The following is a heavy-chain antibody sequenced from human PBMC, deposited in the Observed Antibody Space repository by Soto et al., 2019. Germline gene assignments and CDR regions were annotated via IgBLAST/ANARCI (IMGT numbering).Heavy chain of an antibody. CDR2: INAGNGNT. CDR1: GYTFTSYA. Sequence: QVQLVQSGAEVKKPGASVKVSCKASGYTFTSYAMHWVRQAPGQRLEWMGWINAGNGNTKYSQKFQGRVTITRDTSASTAYMELSSLRSEDTAVYYSAPGGCGGSCYNGMDVWGQGTTVTVSS. D-gene: IGHD2-15*01. J-gene: IGHJ6*02. CDR3: APGGCGGSCYNGMDV. V-gene: IGHV1-3*01.